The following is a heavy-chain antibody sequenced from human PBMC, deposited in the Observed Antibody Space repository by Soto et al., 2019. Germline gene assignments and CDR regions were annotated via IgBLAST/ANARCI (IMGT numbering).Heavy chain of an antibody. CDR2: IHYSGST. CDR1: GGSISSGDYY. Sequence: PSETLSLTCTVSGGSISSGDYYWSWIRQPPGKGLEWIGYIHYSGSTYYNPSLKSRLTISLDTSKNQFSLNLSSVTAADTAVYYCAKEPFSITIFGVSGMDVWGRGTTVTVSS. J-gene: IGHJ6*02. D-gene: IGHD3-3*01. CDR3: AKEPFSITIFGVSGMDV. V-gene: IGHV4-30-4*01.